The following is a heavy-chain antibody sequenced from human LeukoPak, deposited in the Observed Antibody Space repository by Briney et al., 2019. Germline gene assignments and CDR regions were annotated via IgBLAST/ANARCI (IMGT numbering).Heavy chain of an antibody. Sequence: ASVTLSCNASGYTFSAYYRNWVRQAPGQGLEWMGWINPNSGGTNYAQKFQGRVTMTRDTYISTGYMELSRLRSDDTAVYYCARDSCSRSCCASIAENWGDGALVTVSS. CDR3: ARDSCSRSCCASIAEN. CDR1: GYTFSAYY. CDR2: INPNSGGT. D-gene: IGHD2-2*01. V-gene: IGHV1-2*02. J-gene: IGHJ4*03.